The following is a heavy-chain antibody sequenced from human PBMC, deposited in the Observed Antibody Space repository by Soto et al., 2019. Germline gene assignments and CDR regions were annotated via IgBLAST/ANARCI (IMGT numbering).Heavy chain of an antibody. CDR3: ARRWGRTFDY. CDR1: GGSISSYY. J-gene: IGHJ4*02. D-gene: IGHD1-26*01. Sequence: QVQLQESGPGLVKPSETLSLTCTVSGGSISSYYWSWIRQPPGKGLECIGYIYYSGSTNYNPSLKCRVTRSVDTSKNQFSLKLSSVTAADTAVYYCARRWGRTFDYWGQGTLVTVSS. V-gene: IGHV4-59*08. CDR2: IYYSGST.